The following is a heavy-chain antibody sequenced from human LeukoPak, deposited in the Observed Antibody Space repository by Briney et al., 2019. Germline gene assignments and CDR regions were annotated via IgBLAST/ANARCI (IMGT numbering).Heavy chain of an antibody. J-gene: IGHJ4*02. CDR3: TTPKYTGYDFYF. V-gene: IGHV3-15*01. D-gene: IGHD5-12*01. CDR2: IKSKTDGGTT. Sequence: GGSLRLSCAASGFTFSKAWMSWVRQAPGKGLEWVGRIKSKTDGGTTDYAAPVKGRFTILRDDSKDTLFLQMNSLKTEDTAVYYCTTPKYTGYDFYFWGQGTLVTVSS. CDR1: GFTFSKAW.